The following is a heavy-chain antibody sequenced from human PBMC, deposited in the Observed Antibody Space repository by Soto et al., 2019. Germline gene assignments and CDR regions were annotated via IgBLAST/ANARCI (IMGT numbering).Heavy chain of an antibody. D-gene: IGHD6-13*01. CDR3: ARSPRSSPYFDY. CDR2: IYPGDHET. Sequence: GESLKISCQSSGYTFSNFWIGWVRQLPGKGLEWMGIIYPGDHETRYSPSFHGKVTISADRPINTDYLQWNSLEASDTAFYFCARSPRSSPYFDYWGQGALVTVSS. J-gene: IGHJ4*02. V-gene: IGHV5-51*04. CDR1: GYTFSNFW.